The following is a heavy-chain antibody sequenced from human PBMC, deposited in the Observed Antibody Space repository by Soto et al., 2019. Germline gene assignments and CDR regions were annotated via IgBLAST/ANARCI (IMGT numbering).Heavy chain of an antibody. CDR3: ASSAVAYNWFDP. CDR1: GYTFTGYY. V-gene: IGHV1-2*02. J-gene: IGHJ5*02. Sequence: ASVKVSCKASGYTFTGYYMHWVRQAPGQGLEWMGWINPNSGGTNYAQKFQGRVTMTRDTSISTAYMELSRLRSDDTVVYYCASSAVAYNWFDPWGQGTLVTVSS. CDR2: INPNSGGT. D-gene: IGHD6-19*01.